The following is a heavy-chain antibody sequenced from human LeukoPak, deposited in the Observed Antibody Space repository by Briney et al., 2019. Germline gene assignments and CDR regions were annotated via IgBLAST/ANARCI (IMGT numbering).Heavy chain of an antibody. CDR2: IYHSGST. CDR3: AREVVITMVRGVIGWFDP. Sequence: SQTLSLTCAVSGGSISSGGYSWSWIRPPPGKGLVWIGYIYHSGSTYYNPSLKSRVTISVDRSKNQFSLKLSSVTAADTAVYYCAREVVITMVRGVIGWFDPWGQGTLVTVSS. D-gene: IGHD3-10*01. CDR1: GGSISSGGYS. J-gene: IGHJ5*02. V-gene: IGHV4-30-2*01.